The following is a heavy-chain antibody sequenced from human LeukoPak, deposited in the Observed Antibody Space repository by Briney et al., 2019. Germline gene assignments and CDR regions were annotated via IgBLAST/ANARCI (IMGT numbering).Heavy chain of an antibody. CDR2: IYYSGNT. CDR3: ASEVIAATQAIYYYYGLDV. Sequence: PSETLSLTCTVSGGSISSDTYYWGWIRQPPGKGLEWIGYIYYSGNTYYNPSLKSRVTTSADTSKNQFSLRLSSVTAADTAVYYCASEVIAATQAIYYYYGLDVWGQGTTVTVSS. V-gene: IGHV4-39*01. D-gene: IGHD2-15*01. CDR1: GGSISSDTYY. J-gene: IGHJ6*02.